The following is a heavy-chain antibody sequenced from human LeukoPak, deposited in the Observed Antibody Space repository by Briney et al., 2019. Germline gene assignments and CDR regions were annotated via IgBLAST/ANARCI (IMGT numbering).Heavy chain of an antibody. CDR3: VKERSSGWPFDY. V-gene: IGHV3-23*01. D-gene: IGHD6-19*01. Sequence: GGSLRLSCAASGFTFSSYAMSWVRQAPGKGLEWVSGISVSGGRTYYADSVKGRFTISRDNSKNTLYLQMNSLRAEDTAVYYCVKERSSGWPFDYWGQGTLVTVSS. J-gene: IGHJ4*02. CDR1: GFTFSSYA. CDR2: ISVSGGRT.